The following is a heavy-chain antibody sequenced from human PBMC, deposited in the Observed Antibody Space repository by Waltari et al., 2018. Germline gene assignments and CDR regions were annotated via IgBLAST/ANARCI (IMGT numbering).Heavy chain of an antibody. D-gene: IGHD3-16*01. Sequence: QVQLVQSGAEVKKPGASVKVSCKVSGYTLTELSMHWVRQAPGTGLEWMGGFDPEDGETIYAQKFQGRVTMTEDTSTDTAYMELSSLRSEDTAVYYCATPSPLRLGEPEIPSGAFDIWGQGTMVTVSS. CDR3: ATPSPLRLGEPEIPSGAFDI. J-gene: IGHJ3*02. CDR1: GYTLTELS. CDR2: FDPEDGET. V-gene: IGHV1-24*01.